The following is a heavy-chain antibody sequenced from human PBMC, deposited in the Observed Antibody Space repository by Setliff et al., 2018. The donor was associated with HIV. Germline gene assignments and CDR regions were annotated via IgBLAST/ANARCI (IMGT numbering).Heavy chain of an antibody. J-gene: IGHJ4*02. D-gene: IGHD3-10*01. Sequence: GASVKVSCKASDYPFSNFGISWVRQAPGQGLEWMAWINVYNGDTSFAQKFQGRVTMTKDTSTGTAYMELSSLRSDDTAVYYCVTDRTQTGISLVRGRLTDPAKYPLDYWGQGTLVTVS. V-gene: IGHV1-18*01. CDR2: INVYNGDT. CDR3: VTDRTQTGISLVRGRLTDPAKYPLDY. CDR1: DYPFSNFG.